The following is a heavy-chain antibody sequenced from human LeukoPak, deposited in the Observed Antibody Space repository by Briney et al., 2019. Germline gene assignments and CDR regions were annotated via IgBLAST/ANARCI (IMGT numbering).Heavy chain of an antibody. J-gene: IGHJ3*02. CDR1: GFTFSSYG. V-gene: IGHV3-30*02. D-gene: IGHD6-19*01. CDR3: ARPAVAGTYDAFDI. Sequence: GGSLRLSCAASGFTFSSYGMHWVRQAPGKGLEWVAFIRYDGSNKYYADSVKGRFTISRDNAKNSLYLQMNSLRAEDTAVYYCARPAVAGTYDAFDIWGQGTMVTVSS. CDR2: IRYDGSNK.